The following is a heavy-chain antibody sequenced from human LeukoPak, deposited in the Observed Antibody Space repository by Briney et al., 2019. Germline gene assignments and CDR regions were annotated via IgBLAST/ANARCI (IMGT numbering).Heavy chain of an antibody. CDR1: GFPFSSYA. V-gene: IGHV3-23*01. D-gene: IGHD1-26*01. J-gene: IGHJ4*02. Sequence: SGGSLRLSCAASGFPFSSYAMSWVRQAPGKGLEWVAAITGSGASTFYADSVKGRITVSRDNSKNTLSLQMNRMRAEDTAVYYCTKDLKGIVGATQFDYWGQGTLVTVSS. CDR2: ITGSGAST. CDR3: TKDLKGIVGATQFDY.